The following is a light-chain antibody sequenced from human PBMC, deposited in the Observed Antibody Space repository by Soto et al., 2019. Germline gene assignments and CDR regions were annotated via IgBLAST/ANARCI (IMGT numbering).Light chain of an antibody. J-gene: IGKJ1*01. Sequence: MTQSPLSLPVSLGQPASISCRSIQSLLHSNGYNYLDWYQQKPGKAPKLLIYAASSLQSGVPSRFSGSGSGTDFTLTISSLQPEDFATYYCQQSYSTPWTFGQGTKVDI. CDR1: QSLLHSNGYNY. V-gene: IGKV1-39*01. CDR2: AAS. CDR3: QQSYSTPWT.